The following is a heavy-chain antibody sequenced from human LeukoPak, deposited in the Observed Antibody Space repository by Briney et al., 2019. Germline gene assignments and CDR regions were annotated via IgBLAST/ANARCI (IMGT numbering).Heavy chain of an antibody. CDR3: ARDTLGIVVVPAAIRESGGGIDY. J-gene: IGHJ4*02. Sequence: GGSLRLSCAASGFTFSSYAMHWVRQAPGKGLEWVAVISYDGSNKYYADSVKGRFTISRDNSKNTLYLQMNSLRAEDTDVYYCARDTLGIVVVPAAIRESGGGIDYWGRGTLVTVSS. CDR1: GFTFSSYA. CDR2: ISYDGSNK. D-gene: IGHD2-2*02. V-gene: IGHV3-30-3*01.